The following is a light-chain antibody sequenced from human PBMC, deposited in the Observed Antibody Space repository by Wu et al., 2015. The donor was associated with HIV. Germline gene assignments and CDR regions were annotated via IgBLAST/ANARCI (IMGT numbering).Light chain of an antibody. Sequence: LRQSPGTLSLSPGERATLSCRASQDIRSSLAWYQQRSGQVPRLLIYSASTLQHGVPARFSGGGSGTEFTLTINSLQPEDFASYYCQQVSEYPYTFGQGT. V-gene: IGKV1-9*01. CDR2: SAS. J-gene: IGKJ2*01. CDR3: QQVSEYPYT. CDR1: QDIRSS.